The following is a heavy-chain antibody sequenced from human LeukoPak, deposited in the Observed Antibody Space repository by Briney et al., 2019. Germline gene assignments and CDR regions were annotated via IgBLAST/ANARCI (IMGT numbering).Heavy chain of an antibody. Sequence: PGGSLRLSCAASEFTFSTYWMTWVRQGPGKGLEWVANIKQDGSETYYVASVKGRFTISRDNAKSSLYLHMSNLRVEDTAVYYCARRGDCRGGSCDSYYFYYYMNVWGQGTMVTVSS. CDR2: IKQDGSET. V-gene: IGHV3-7*01. D-gene: IGHD2-15*01. CDR3: ARRGDCRGGSCDSYYFYYYMNV. CDR1: EFTFSTYW. J-gene: IGHJ6*03.